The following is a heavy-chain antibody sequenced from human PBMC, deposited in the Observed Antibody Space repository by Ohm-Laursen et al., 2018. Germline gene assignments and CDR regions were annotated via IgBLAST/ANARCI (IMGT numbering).Heavy chain of an antibody. D-gene: IGHD6-19*01. J-gene: IGHJ3*02. CDR1: GGSFSGYY. CDR3: ARVQWLNAFDI. V-gene: IGHV4-34*01. CDR2: INHSGST. Sequence: TLSLTCAVYGGSFSGYYWSWIRQPPGKGLEWIGEINHSGSTNYNPSLKSRVTISVDTSKNQFSLKLSSVTAEDTAVYYCARVQWLNAFDIWGQGTMVTVSS.